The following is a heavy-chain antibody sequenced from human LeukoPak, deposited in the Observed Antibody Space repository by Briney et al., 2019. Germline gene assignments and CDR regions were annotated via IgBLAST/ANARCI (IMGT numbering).Heavy chain of an antibody. Sequence: GGSLRLSCAASGFTFSSYAMSWVRQAPGKGLEWVSAISGRGGSTYYADSVKGRFTISTDNSKNTLYLQMNSLRAGDTAVYFCAKSSGRDGSLWGQGTLVTGS. CDR3: AKSSGRDGSL. CDR1: GFTFSSYA. V-gene: IGHV3-23*01. D-gene: IGHD5-24*01. J-gene: IGHJ4*02. CDR2: ISGRGGST.